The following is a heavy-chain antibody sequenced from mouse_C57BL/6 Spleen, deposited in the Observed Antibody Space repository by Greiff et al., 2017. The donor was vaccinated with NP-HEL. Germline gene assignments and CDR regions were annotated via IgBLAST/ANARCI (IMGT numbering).Heavy chain of an antibody. CDR1: GYAFTNYL. V-gene: IGHV1-54*01. Sequence: QVQLQQSGAELVRPGTSVKVSCKASGYAFTNYLIEWVKQRPGQGLEWIGVINPGSGGTNYNEKFKGKATLTADKSSSTAYMQLSSLTSEDSAVYFCARPFDYYGSSSFAYWGQGTLVTVSA. CDR2: INPGSGGT. D-gene: IGHD1-1*01. CDR3: ARPFDYYGSSSFAY. J-gene: IGHJ3*01.